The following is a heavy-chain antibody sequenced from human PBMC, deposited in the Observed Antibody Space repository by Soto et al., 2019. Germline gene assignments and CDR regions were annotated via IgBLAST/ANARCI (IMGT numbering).Heavy chain of an antibody. V-gene: IGHV1-8*02. CDR3: ARVLRYFDWFPHDAFDI. Sequence: ASVKVSCKASGYTFTSYDINWVRQATGQGLEWMGWMNPNSGNTGYAQKFQGRVTMTRNTSISTAYMELSSLRSEDTAVYYCARVLRYFDWFPHDAFDIWGQGTMVTVSS. CDR1: GYTFTSYD. CDR2: MNPNSGNT. D-gene: IGHD3-9*01. J-gene: IGHJ3*02.